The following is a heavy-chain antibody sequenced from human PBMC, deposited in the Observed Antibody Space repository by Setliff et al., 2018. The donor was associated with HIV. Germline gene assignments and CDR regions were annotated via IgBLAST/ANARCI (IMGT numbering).Heavy chain of an antibody. CDR2: ISSSGSTI. J-gene: IGHJ3*01. V-gene: IGHV3-48*04. CDR1: GFSFSNSA. CDR3: AGETNTMIRGALDR. D-gene: IGHD3-10*01. Sequence: GGSLRLSCVASGFSFSNSAMHWVRQASGKGLEWVSYISSSGSTIYYADSVKGRFTISRDNAKNSLYLQMNSLRAEDTAVYYCAGETNTMIRGALDRWGQGTMVTVSS.